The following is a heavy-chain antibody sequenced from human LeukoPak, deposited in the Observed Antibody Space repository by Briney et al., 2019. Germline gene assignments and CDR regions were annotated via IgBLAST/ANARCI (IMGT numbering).Heavy chain of an antibody. V-gene: IGHV1-2*02. D-gene: IGHD3-10*01. CDR3: ARGRGTTMVRGVITNYFDL. Sequence: ASVKVSCKASGYSITGYYIHWVRQAPGQGLEWMGWIDPNSGGTNYAQRFLGSVTMTGDTSINTAFMELSRLRSDDTAIYYCARGRGTTMVRGVITNYFDLWGRGSLVTVSS. CDR1: GYSITGYY. CDR2: IDPNSGGT. J-gene: IGHJ2*01.